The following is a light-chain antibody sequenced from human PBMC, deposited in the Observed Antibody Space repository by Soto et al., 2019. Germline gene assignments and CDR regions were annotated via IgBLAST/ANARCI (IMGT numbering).Light chain of an antibody. V-gene: IGKV1-39*01. CDR3: QQSYSTPLT. CDR2: AAS. J-gene: IGKJ4*01. CDR1: QSISSY. Sequence: DIRMTQSPSSLSASVGDRVTIPCRASQSISSYLNWYQQKPGKAPKLLIYAASSLQSGVPSRFSGSGSGTDFTLTISSLQPEDFATYYCQQSYSTPLTFGGGTKVDIK.